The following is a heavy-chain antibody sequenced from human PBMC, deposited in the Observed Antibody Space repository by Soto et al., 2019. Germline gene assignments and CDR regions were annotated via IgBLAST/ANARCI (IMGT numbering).Heavy chain of an antibody. CDR1: GFTFSSYG. V-gene: IGHV3-33*01. D-gene: IGHD5-18*01. J-gene: IGHJ5*02. CDR2: IWYDGSNK. CDR3: ARDPGVDTAMVQGLDP. Sequence: GGSLRLSCAASGFTFSSYGMHWVRQAPGKGLEWVAVIWYDGSNKYYADSVKGRFTISRDNSKNTLYLQMNSLRAEDTAVYYCARDPGVDTAMVQGLDPWGQGTLVTVSS.